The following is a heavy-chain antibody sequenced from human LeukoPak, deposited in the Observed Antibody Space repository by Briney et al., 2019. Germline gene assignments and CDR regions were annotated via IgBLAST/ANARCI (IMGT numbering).Heavy chain of an antibody. D-gene: IGHD2-15*01. V-gene: IGHV3-43*02. Sequence: GGSLRLSCAASGFTFDDYAMHWVRHAPGKGLEWVSLISGEGGSTYHADSVKGRFTISRDNSKNSLYLQMNSLRTEDTALYYCAKDIGQFCSGGSCYDDAFDIWGQGTMVTVSS. CDR1: GFTFDDYA. CDR2: ISGEGGST. CDR3: AKDIGQFCSGGSCYDDAFDI. J-gene: IGHJ3*02.